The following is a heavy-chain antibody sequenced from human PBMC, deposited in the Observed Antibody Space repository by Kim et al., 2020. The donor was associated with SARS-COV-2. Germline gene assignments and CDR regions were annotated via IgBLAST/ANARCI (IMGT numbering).Heavy chain of an antibody. CDR3: ARSISDTESPRIGIYF. J-gene: IGHJ1*01. CDR2: LRYEGSAK. V-gene: IGHV3-7*01. CDR1: GFSLSNYW. Sequence: GGSLRLSCEASGFSLSNYWMSWVRQAPGKGLEWVASLRYEGSAKFYADSVKGRFTISRDRAQNSLFLHMSSLGAEDSALYYCARSISDTESPRIGIYF. D-gene: IGHD5-18*01.